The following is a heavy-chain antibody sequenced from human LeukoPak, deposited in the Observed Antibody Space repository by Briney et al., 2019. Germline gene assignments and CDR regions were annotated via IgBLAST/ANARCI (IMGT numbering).Heavy chain of an antibody. CDR1: SGSISNGGYY. CDR2: IYYSGTS. Sequence: SETLSLTCTVSSGSISNGGYYWVWIRQPPGKGLEWLGCIYYSGTSYYNPSLTSRVTISDDTPKNQFSLKLSSVTAADTAVYYCARAVMVAVAGGRFDYWGQGTLVTVSS. V-gene: IGHV4-39*07. D-gene: IGHD6-19*01. J-gene: IGHJ4*02. CDR3: ARAVMVAVAGGRFDY.